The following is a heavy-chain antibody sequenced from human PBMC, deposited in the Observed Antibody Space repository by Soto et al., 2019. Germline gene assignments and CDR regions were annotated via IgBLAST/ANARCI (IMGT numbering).Heavy chain of an antibody. V-gene: IGHV4-39*02. CDR3: AILNTGPNHRGTAFDY. D-gene: IGHD1-1*01. CDR2: ILYTGRS. J-gene: IGHJ4*02. CDR1: GGFVRSDDHY. Sequence: TSETLSLTCAVSGGFVRSDDHYWSWIRQPPGRGLEWIGSILYTGRSYYNPSLKSRVAMSVDTSRNLFSLTLPSVTAADTARYYCAILNTGPNHRGTAFDYWGQGTQVTVSS.